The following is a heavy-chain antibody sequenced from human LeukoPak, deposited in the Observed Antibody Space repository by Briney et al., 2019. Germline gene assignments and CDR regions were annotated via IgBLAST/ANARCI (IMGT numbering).Heavy chain of an antibody. CDR1: GFTFSDYY. D-gene: IGHD6-19*01. CDR2: ISSSGSTI. V-gene: IGHV3-11*01. Sequence: GGSLRLSCAASGFTFSDYYMSWIRQAPGKGLERVSYISSSGSTIYCADSVKGRFTISRDNAKNSLYLQMNSLRAEDTAVYYCARDFREQWLGSIYYFDFWGQGTLVTVSS. J-gene: IGHJ4*02. CDR3: ARDFREQWLGSIYYFDF.